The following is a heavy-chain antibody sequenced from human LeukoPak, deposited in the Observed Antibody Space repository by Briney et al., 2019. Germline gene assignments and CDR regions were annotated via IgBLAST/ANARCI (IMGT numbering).Heavy chain of an antibody. Sequence: SETLSLTCTVSGGSSSSSCYFWCWVRQPPERGLGWGGSIFYSGSTSYNPSLQSRVTISVDTSKNQFSLKLSSVTAADTAVYYCARLGEPDIVVVPAANYAFDIWGQGTMDTVSS. D-gene: IGHD2-2*01. V-gene: IGHV4-39*07. CDR2: IFYSGST. CDR3: ARLGEPDIVVVPAANYAFDI. J-gene: IGHJ3*02. CDR1: GGSSSSSCYF.